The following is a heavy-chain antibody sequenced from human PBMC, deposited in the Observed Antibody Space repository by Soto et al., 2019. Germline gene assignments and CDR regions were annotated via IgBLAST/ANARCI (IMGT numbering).Heavy chain of an antibody. J-gene: IGHJ4*02. CDR3: ASGSGRSFYFDY. CDR1: GFTFSSYA. Sequence: PGGSLRLSCTASGFTFSSYAMHWVRQAPGKGLEWVAVISYDGSNKYYADSVKGRFTISRDNSKNTLYLQMNSLRAEDTAVHYCASGSGRSFYFDYWGQGTLVTVSS. D-gene: IGHD3-10*01. V-gene: IGHV3-30-3*01. CDR2: ISYDGSNK.